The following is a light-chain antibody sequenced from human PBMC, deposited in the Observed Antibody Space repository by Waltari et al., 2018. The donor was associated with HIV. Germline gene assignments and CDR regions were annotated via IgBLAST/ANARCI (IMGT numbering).Light chain of an antibody. V-gene: IGLV1-51*01. CDR2: GNA. CDR1: NSHIGKSS. J-gene: IGLJ2*01. Sequence: QSVLTPPPSASAAPCPKVTIPCSGGNSHIGKSSASRYQHLPGTAPTPLLYGNAEHSSGLPDRSAGSKSGTSATLGITGLQTGDAADYYGGTEDSRLRAGVFGGGTKLTVL. CDR3: GTEDSRLRAGV.